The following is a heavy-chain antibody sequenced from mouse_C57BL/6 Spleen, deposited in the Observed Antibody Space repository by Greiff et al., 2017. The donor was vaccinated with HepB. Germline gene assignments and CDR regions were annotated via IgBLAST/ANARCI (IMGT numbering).Heavy chain of an antibody. D-gene: IGHD1-1*01. CDR2: ISSGSSTI. V-gene: IGHV5-17*01. CDR1: GFTFSDYG. Sequence: VESGGGLVKPGGSLKLSCAASGFTFSDYGMHWVRQAPEKGLEWVAYISSGSSTIYYADTVKGRFTISRDNAKNTLFLQMTSLRSEDTAMYYCARDYYYGSSYYFDYWGQGTTLTVSS. J-gene: IGHJ2*01. CDR3: ARDYYYGSSYYFDY.